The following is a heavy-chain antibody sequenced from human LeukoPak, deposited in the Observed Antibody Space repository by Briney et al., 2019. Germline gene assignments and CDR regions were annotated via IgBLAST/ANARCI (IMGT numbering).Heavy chain of an antibody. V-gene: IGHV4-34*01. CDR3: ARGTRRSWFDP. Sequence: SETLSLTCAVYGGSFSGYYWSWIRQPPGKGLEWIGEINHSGSTNYNPSLKSRVTISVDTSRNQFSLKLSSVTAADTAVYYCARGTRRSWFDPWGQGTLVTVSS. CDR2: INHSGST. CDR1: GGSFSGYY. J-gene: IGHJ5*02.